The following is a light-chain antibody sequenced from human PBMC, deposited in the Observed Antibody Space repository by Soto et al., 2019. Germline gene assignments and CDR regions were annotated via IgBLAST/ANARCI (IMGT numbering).Light chain of an antibody. V-gene: IGKV3-20*01. CDR2: GAS. J-gene: IGKJ1*01. CDR1: QSVTSRS. CDR3: QQYGSSPWT. Sequence: EIVLTQSPCTLSLSPGERGALSCRASQSVTSRSLAWYQQNPGQAPRLLIYGASNRATGIPDRFSGSGSGTDFTLTISRLEPEDFAVYYCQQYGSSPWTFGQGTKVDNK.